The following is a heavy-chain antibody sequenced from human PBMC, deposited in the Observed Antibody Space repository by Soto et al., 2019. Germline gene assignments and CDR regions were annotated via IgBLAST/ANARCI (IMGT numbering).Heavy chain of an antibody. Sequence: PXGTLSLTCSVSGASISTHSWSWIRLPAGKGLEWIGHVSHIGSADYSPSLKSRVTMSVDTSKNQFSLKLSSVSAADTAVYYCARYYWSLRYFDLWGQGTLVTVSS. J-gene: IGHJ4*02. CDR2: VSHIGSA. V-gene: IGHV4-4*07. D-gene: IGHD3-10*01. CDR3: ARYYWSLRYFDL. CDR1: GASISTHS.